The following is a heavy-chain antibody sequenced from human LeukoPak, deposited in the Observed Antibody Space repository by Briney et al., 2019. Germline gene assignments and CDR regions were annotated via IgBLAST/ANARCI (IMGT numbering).Heavy chain of an antibody. V-gene: IGHV3-9*01. CDR1: GFTFDDYA. D-gene: IGHD3-10*01. CDR3: AKGKAGFFDY. J-gene: IGHJ4*02. CDR2: ISWNSGSI. Sequence: GRSLRLSCAASGFTFDDYAMHWVRHAPGKGLEWVSGISWNSGSIGYADSVKGRFTISRDNAKNSLYLQMNSLRAEDTALYYCAKGKAGFFDYWGQGTLVTVSS.